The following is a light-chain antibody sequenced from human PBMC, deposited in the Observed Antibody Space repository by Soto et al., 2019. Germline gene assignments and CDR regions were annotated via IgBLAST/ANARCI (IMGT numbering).Light chain of an antibody. V-gene: IGKV1-5*01. J-gene: IGKJ1*01. CDR1: QSISSW. CDR2: DAS. CDR3: QQYDSYSWT. Sequence: MTQSPATLSASVGDRVIITCRASQSISSWLAWYQQKPGKAPKLLIYDASSLESGVPSRFSGTGSGTEFTLTISSLQPDDFATYYCQQYDSYSWTFGQGTKVDI.